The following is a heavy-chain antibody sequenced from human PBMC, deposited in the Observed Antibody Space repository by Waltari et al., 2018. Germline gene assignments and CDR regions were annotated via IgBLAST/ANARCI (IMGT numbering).Heavy chain of an antibody. CDR1: GGTFSSYA. Sequence: QVQLVQSGAEVKKPGSSVKVSCKASGGTFSSYAISWVRQAPGQGLEWMGRITPILCIANYAQEFQGRVTSTADESTSTAYRELSSRRSEDTAVYYWARGGGGPNWNSYYFDYWGQGTLVTVSS. D-gene: IGHD1-7*01. CDR2: ITPILCIA. J-gene: IGHJ4*02. V-gene: IGHV1-69*04. CDR3: ARGGGGPNWNSYYFDY.